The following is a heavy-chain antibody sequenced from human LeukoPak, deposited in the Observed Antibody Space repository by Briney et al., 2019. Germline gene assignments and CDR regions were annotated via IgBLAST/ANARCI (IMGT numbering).Heavy chain of an antibody. Sequence: PGGSLRLSCGASGFSFSTYAMSWVRQAPGKGLEWVSSASGSGGNSDYTDSVTGRFTISRDNSKNTLYLQMNSLRAEDTAVYYCARPRSSGWYYLSGDAFDIWGQGTMVTVSS. CDR3: ARPRSSGWYYLSGDAFDI. CDR2: ASGSGGNS. J-gene: IGHJ3*02. V-gene: IGHV3-23*01. CDR1: GFSFSTYA. D-gene: IGHD6-19*01.